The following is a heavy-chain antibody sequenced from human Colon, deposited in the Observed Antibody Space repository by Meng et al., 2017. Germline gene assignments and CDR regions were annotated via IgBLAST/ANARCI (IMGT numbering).Heavy chain of an antibody. D-gene: IGHD5-18*01. J-gene: IGHJ5*02. CDR2: IYPGDSDT. Sequence: GESPKISRKGSGTSLNSYWNGWVRQSPGKGVGWMGIIYPGDSDTRYSPSFQGQGTISADKSISTAYLQWSSLEASDTAMYYCAQLLFPAEDDTAMPRGPDNWFDPWGQGTLVTVSS. V-gene: IGHV5-51*01. CDR1: GTSLNSYW. CDR3: AQLLFPAEDDTAMPRGPDNWFDP.